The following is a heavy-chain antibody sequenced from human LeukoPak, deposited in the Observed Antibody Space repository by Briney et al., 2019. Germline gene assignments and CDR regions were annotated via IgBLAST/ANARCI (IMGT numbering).Heavy chain of an antibody. CDR2: INHSGST. J-gene: IGHJ4*02. CDR3: ARLSSGDYVWGSYRYTSDYFDY. Sequence: SETLSLTCAVYGGSFSGYYWSWIRQPPGKGLEWIGEINHSGSTNYNPSLKCRVTISVDTSKNQFSLKLSSVTAADTAVYYCARLSSGDYVWGSYRYTSDYFDYWGQGTLVTVSS. D-gene: IGHD3-16*02. CDR1: GGSFSGYY. V-gene: IGHV4-34*01.